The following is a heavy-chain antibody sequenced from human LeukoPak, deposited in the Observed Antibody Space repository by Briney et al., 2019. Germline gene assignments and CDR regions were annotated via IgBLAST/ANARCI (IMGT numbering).Heavy chain of an antibody. CDR3: ATALLPDYYGSGEGGV. J-gene: IGHJ4*02. V-gene: IGHV3-23*01. Sequence: GGSLRLSCAASGFTFSNYAMSWVRQAPGKGLEWVSSISGSGGSAYYADSVKGRFTISRDNSKNTLYLQMNSLRAEDTAVYYCATALLPDYYGSGEGGVWGQGTLVTVSS. CDR2: ISGSGGSA. D-gene: IGHD3-10*01. CDR1: GFTFSNYA.